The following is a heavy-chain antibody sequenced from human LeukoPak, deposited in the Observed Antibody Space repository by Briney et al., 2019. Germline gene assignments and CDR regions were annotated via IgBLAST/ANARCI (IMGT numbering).Heavy chain of an antibody. J-gene: IGHJ4*02. V-gene: IGHV3-74*01. CDR2: INSDGSNI. CDR3: AREGVYCSGGSCYPYYFDY. D-gene: IGHD2-15*01. Sequence: PGGSLRLSCAASGFTFSRYWTNWVRQAPGKGLAWVSRINSDGSNINYADSVKGRFTISRDNAKNTLYLQMNSLRAEDTAVYYCAREGVYCSGGSCYPYYFDYWGQGTLVTVSS. CDR1: GFTFSRYW.